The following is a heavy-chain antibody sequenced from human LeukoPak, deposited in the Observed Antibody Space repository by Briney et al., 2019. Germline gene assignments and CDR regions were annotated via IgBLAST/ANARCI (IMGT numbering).Heavy chain of an antibody. CDR2: ISWNSGSI. J-gene: IGHJ4*02. Sequence: GRSLRLSCAASGFTFDDYAMHWVRQAPGKGLEWVSGISWNSGSIGYADSVKGRFTISRDNAKNSLYLQMNSLRAGDTALYYCAKDIAAVAGTFFDYWGQGTLVTVSS. CDR1: GFTFDDYA. CDR3: AKDIAAVAGTFFDY. V-gene: IGHV3-9*01. D-gene: IGHD6-19*01.